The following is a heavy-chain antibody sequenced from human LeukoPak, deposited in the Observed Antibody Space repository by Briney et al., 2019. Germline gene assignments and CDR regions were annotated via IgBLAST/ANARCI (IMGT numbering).Heavy chain of an antibody. CDR3: ASPRGGYWYFDL. D-gene: IGHD3-16*01. V-gene: IGHV4-59*01. CDR1: GGSISSYY. J-gene: IGHJ2*01. Sequence: SETLSLTCTVSGGSISSYYWSWIRQPPGKGLEWIGYIYYSGSTNYNPSLKSRVTISVDTSKNQFSLKLSSVTAADTAVYYCASPRGGYWYFDLWGRGTLVTVSS. CDR2: IYYSGST.